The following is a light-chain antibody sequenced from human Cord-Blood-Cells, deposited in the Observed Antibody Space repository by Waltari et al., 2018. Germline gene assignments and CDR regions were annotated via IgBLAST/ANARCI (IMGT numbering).Light chain of an antibody. CDR1: QSISSY. V-gene: IGKV1-39*01. CDR2: AAS. Sequence: DIQMTQSLSSLSASVGDRVPITCRASQSISSYLNWYQQKPGKAPKLLIYAASSLQSGVPSRFSGSGSGTDFTLTISSLQPEDFATYYCQQSYSTPYTFGQGTKLEIK. CDR3: QQSYSTPYT. J-gene: IGKJ2*01.